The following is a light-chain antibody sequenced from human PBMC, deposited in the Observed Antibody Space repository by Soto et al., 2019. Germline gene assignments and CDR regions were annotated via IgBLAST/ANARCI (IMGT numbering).Light chain of an antibody. CDR2: GNS. V-gene: IGLV1-40*01. CDR1: SSNIGAGYD. CDR3: QSYDGSLSGEV. J-gene: IGLJ3*02. Sequence: QSVLTQPPSVSGAPGQRVTISCTGSSSNIGAGYDVHWYQQLPGTAPKLLIYGNSNLPSGVPDRFSGSKSGTSASLDITGLQAEDEADYYGQSYDGSLSGEVFGGGTKLTVL.